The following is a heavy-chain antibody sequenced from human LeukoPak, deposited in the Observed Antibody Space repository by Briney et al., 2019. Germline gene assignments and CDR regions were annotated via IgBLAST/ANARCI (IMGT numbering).Heavy chain of an antibody. CDR1: GFTFSSSA. CDR3: AKVATWTYFDS. CDR2: IDDGSETT. J-gene: IGHJ4*02. V-gene: IGHV3-23*01. D-gene: IGHD3/OR15-3a*01. Sequence: GGSLRLSCAASGFTFSSSAMSWVRVAPGKGLGWVSAIDDGSETTYYADSVKGRFTISRDNSKNTLYLQLTSLRVEDTAVYYCAKVATWTYFDSWGQGTLVTVSS.